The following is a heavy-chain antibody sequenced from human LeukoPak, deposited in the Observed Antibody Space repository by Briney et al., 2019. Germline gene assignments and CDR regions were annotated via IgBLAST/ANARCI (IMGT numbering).Heavy chain of an antibody. J-gene: IGHJ5*02. V-gene: IGHV4-34*01. D-gene: IGHD3-10*01. CDR3: ARGHDYYYSGRQSWFDP. CDR1: GGSFSGYY. CDR2: INHSGST. Sequence: SETLSLTCAVYGGSFSGYYWSWIRQPPGKGLEWIGEINHSGSTNYNPSLKSRVTISVDTSKNQFSLKLSSVTAADTAFYYCARGHDYYYSGRQSWFDPWGQGTLVTVSS.